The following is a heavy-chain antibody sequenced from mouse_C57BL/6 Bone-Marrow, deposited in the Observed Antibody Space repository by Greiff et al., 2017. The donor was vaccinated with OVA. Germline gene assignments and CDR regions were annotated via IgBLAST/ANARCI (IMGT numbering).Heavy chain of an antibody. Sequence: QVQLQQPGAELVKPGASVKMSCKASGYTFTSYWITWVKPRPGQGLEWIGDIYPGSGSTNYNEKFKSKATLTVDTSSSTAYMQLSSLTSEDSAVYYCARGGPDSSGAMDYWGQGTSVTVSS. D-gene: IGHD3-2*02. CDR2: IYPGSGST. CDR1: GYTFTSYW. J-gene: IGHJ4*01. V-gene: IGHV1-55*01. CDR3: ARGGPDSSGAMDY.